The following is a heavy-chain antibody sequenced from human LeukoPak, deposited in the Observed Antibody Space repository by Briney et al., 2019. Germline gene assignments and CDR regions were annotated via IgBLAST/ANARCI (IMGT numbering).Heavy chain of an antibody. V-gene: IGHV4-31*03. CDR3: ARHLIIWDSTVTTSNYFDY. CDR2: IYYSGST. J-gene: IGHJ4*02. Sequence: SQTLSLTCTVSGGSISSGGYYWSWIRQHPGKGLEWIGYIYYSGSTYYNPSLKSRVTISVDTSKNQFSLKLSSVTAADTAVYYCARHLIIWDSTVTTSNYFDYWGQGTLVTVSS. CDR1: GGSISSGGYY. D-gene: IGHD4-17*01.